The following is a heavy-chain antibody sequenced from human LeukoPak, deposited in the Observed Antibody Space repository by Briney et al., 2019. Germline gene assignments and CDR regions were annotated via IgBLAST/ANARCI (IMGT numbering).Heavy chain of an antibody. Sequence: PSETLSLTCTVSGASISPYYWSWIRQPAGKGLEWIGRIYTSGSTNYNPSLKSRVTISVDTSKNQFSLKLSSVTAADTAVYYCARQRGYSYGYVGAFDIWGQGTMVTVSS. CDR3: ARQRGYSYGYVGAFDI. V-gene: IGHV4-4*07. D-gene: IGHD5-18*01. J-gene: IGHJ3*02. CDR1: GASISPYY. CDR2: IYTSGST.